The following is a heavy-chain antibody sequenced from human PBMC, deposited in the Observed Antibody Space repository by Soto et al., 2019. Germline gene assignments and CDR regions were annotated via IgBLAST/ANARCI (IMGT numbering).Heavy chain of an antibody. D-gene: IGHD2-15*01. CDR2: IDPSDSYT. Sequence: PGESLKISCKGSGYSFTSYWISWVRQMPGKGLEWMGRIDPSDSYTNYSPSFQGHVTISADKSISTAYLQWSSLKASDTAMYYCARSWGGSCRTRCYYYYGMYVRAQGTTVTVS. V-gene: IGHV5-10-1*01. J-gene: IGHJ6*02. CDR3: ARSWGGSCRTRCYYYYGMYV. CDR1: GYSFTSYW.